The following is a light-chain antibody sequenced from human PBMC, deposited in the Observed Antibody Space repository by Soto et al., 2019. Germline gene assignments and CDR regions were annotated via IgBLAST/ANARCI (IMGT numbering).Light chain of an antibody. J-gene: IGKJ1*01. CDR3: QQYNTDPWT. V-gene: IGKV1-5*01. CDR2: DAS. Sequence: DIQMTQSPSTLSASVGDRVTITCRASQSISTSLAWFRQKPGKAPKLLIYDASNLESGVPSRFSGSVSGTEFTLTLSSLQPDDFATYFCQQYNTDPWTFGQGTEVDTK. CDR1: QSISTS.